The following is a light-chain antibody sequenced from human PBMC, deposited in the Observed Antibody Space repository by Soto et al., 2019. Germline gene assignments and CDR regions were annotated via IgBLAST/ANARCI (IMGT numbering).Light chain of an antibody. CDR1: QTVSSS. CDR3: QQHINWPLT. CDR2: EAS. J-gene: IGKJ4*01. V-gene: IGKV3-11*01. Sequence: EIVLTQSPATLSLSPGERATLSCRASQTVSSSLAWYQQKPGQAPRLLIYEASNRATGIPARFSGSGSGADFTLTICSLEPEDFALYYCQQHINWPLTFGGGTKVEIK.